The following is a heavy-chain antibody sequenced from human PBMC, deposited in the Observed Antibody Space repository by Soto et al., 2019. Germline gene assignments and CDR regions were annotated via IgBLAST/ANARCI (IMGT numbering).Heavy chain of an antibody. D-gene: IGHD6-19*01. CDR1: GFTFSNYF. V-gene: IGHV3-7*03. J-gene: IGHJ4*02. Sequence: GGSQRLSCAASGFTFSNYFMKWVRQAPGKGLEWVANINQDGTEKNYVESVKGRFTISRDNAENSLYLQMDSLRVEDTAVYYCATYITVDATRRLDCWVQGTLVTVTS. CDR2: INQDGTEK. CDR3: ATYITVDATRRLDC.